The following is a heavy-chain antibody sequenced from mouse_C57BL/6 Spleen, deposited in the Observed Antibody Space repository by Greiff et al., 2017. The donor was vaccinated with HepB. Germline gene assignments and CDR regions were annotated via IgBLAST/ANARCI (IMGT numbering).Heavy chain of an antibody. Sequence: VQLQQSGPELVKPGASVKISCKASGYSFTGYYMNWVKQSPEKSLEWIGEINPSTGGTTYNQKFKAMATLTVDKSSSTAYMQLKSLTSEDSAVYYCAREEGPYWGQGTLVTVSA. J-gene: IGHJ3*01. V-gene: IGHV1-42*01. CDR1: GYSFTGYY. CDR2: INPSTGGT. CDR3: AREEGPY.